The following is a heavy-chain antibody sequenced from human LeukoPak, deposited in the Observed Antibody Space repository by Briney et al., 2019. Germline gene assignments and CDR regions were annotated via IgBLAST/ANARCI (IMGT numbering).Heavy chain of an antibody. CDR3: ARDRNRGYNWNDGYFQH. CDR1: GFTFDDYA. Sequence: HPGGSLRLSCAASGFTFDDYAMHWVRHAPGKGLEWVSLISGDSHSTFYADSVKGRFTISRDNAKNSLYLQMNSLRAEDTAFYYCARDRNRGYNWNDGYFQHWGQGTLVTVSS. CDR2: ISGDSHST. V-gene: IGHV3-43*02. J-gene: IGHJ1*01. D-gene: IGHD1-20*01.